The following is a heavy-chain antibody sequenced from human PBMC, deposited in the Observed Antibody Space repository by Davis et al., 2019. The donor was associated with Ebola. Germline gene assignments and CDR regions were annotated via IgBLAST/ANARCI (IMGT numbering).Heavy chain of an antibody. Sequence: GESLKISCAASGFTFSNAWMSWVRQAPGKGLEWVGRIKSKTDGGTTDYAAPVKGRFTISRDDSKNTLYLQMNSLKTEDTAVYYCTTEEAGALDPWGQGTLVTVSS. CDR1: GFTFSNAW. D-gene: IGHD1-26*01. CDR3: TTEEAGALDP. V-gene: IGHV3-15*01. J-gene: IGHJ5*02. CDR2: IKSKTDGGTT.